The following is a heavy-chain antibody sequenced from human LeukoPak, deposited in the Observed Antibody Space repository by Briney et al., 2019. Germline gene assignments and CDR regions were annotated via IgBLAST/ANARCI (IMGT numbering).Heavy chain of an antibody. CDR1: GFTFTNYA. J-gene: IGHJ6*02. CDR3: AKTLWHYYYGMDV. D-gene: IGHD2-21*01. V-gene: IGHV3-23*01. CDR2: ITGKSDNT. Sequence: GGSLRLSCAADGFTFTNYAMSWVRQARGSGLGWVSAITGKSDNTYYADSVKGQFTISRDQSKNTLYLQTNSLRAEDTALFYGAKTLWHYYYGMDVWGQGTTVTVSS.